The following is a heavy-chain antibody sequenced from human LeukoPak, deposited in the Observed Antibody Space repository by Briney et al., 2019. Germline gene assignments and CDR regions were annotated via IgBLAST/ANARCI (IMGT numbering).Heavy chain of an antibody. CDR1: GFTFSSYW. J-gene: IGHJ4*02. V-gene: IGHV3-7*01. D-gene: IGHD1-26*01. CDR2: IKQDGSEK. Sequence: GGSLRLSCAASGFTFSSYWMSWVRQAPGKGLEWVANIKQDGSEKYYVDSVKGRFTISRDNAKNSLYLQMNSLRAEDTAVYYRARDQKKSGSYFHYWGQGTLVTVSS. CDR3: ARDQKKSGSYFHY.